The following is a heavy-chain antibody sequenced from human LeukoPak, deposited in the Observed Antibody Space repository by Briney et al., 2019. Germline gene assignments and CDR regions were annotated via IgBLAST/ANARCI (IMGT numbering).Heavy chain of an antibody. CDR1: GYSISSGYY. V-gene: IGHV4-38-2*01. J-gene: IGHJ3*02. CDR3: ARPGRSGSRDAFDI. CDR2: IYHSGST. D-gene: IGHD6-19*01. Sequence: SETLSLTCAVSGYSISSGYYGGWIRQPPGKGLEWIGSIYHSGSTYYNPSLKSRVTISVDTSKNQFSLKLTSVTAADTAVYYCARPGRSGSRDAFDIWGQGTMVTVSS.